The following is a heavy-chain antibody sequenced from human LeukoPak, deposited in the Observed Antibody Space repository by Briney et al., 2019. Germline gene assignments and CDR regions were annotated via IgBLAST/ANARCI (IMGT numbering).Heavy chain of an antibody. V-gene: IGHV1-18*01. J-gene: IGHJ3*02. CDR1: GYTFTRYG. CDR2: ISAYNGNT. D-gene: IGHD3-3*01. Sequence: ASVKVSCKASGYTFTRYGISWVRQAPGQGLEWMGWISAYNGNTNYAQKFQGRVTITADESTSTAYMELSSLRSEDTAVYYCARATQRFLEWLWRDAFDIWGQGTMVTVSS. CDR3: ARATQRFLEWLWRDAFDI.